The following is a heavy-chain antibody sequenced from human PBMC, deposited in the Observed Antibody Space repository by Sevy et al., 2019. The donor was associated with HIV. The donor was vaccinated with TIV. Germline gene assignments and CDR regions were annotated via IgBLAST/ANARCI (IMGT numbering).Heavy chain of an antibody. CDR3: ASYTTGSRGDY. CDR2: INPSDGGT. J-gene: IGHJ4*02. D-gene: IGHD3-16*01. V-gene: IGHV1-46*01. CDR1: GYTITRYY. Sequence: ASVKVSCKASGYTITRYYMHWMRQAPGQGLEWMGIINPSDGGTTYAQKFQGRVTMTRDTSTSTVYMELSGLRSEDTAVYYCASYTTGSRGDYWGQGTLVTVSS.